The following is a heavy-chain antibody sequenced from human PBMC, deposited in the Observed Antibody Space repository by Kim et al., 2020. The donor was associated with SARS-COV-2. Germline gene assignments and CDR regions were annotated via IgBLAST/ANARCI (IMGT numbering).Heavy chain of an antibody. J-gene: IGHJ2*01. V-gene: IGHV4-39*01. CDR3: ARLPWAANWYFDL. CDR1: GGSISSSSYY. D-gene: IGHD6-25*01. CDR2: IYYSGST. Sequence: SETLSLTCTVSGGSISSSSYYWGWIRQPPGKGLEWIGSIYYSGSTYYNPSLKSRVTISVDTSKNQFSLKLSSVTAADTAVYYCARLPWAANWYFDLWGRGTLVTVSS.